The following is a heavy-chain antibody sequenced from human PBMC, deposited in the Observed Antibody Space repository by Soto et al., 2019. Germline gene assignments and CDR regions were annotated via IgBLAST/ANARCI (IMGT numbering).Heavy chain of an antibody. CDR2: ISTYSGNT. CDR3: AMVDNYGPPTPLDV. D-gene: IGHD5-12*01. V-gene: IGHV1-18*01. CDR1: DYLFVNYG. Sequence: QVQLVQSGAEVRKPWSSVKVSCKASDYLFVNYGISLVRQAPGQVLAWMGWISTYSGNTHYASKVQGRLTMTTDTSTSTASMDLGSLTADDTAVYYCAMVDNYGPPTPLDVWGQGTPVTVSS. J-gene: IGHJ6*02.